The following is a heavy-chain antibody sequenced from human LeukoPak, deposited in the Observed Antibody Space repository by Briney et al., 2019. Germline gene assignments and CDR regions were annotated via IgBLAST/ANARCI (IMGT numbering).Heavy chain of an antibody. J-gene: IGHJ6*03. CDR3: ARDLPAALLCYMDV. CDR2: ISPYNGNT. D-gene: IGHD2-2*01. Sequence: ASVKVTCKASGYKFTNYGISWVRQAPGQGLEWMGWISPYNGNTIYAQKLQGRVTMATDTSTSTAYMELRSLRSDDTAVYYCARDLPAALLCYMDVWGKGTTVTISS. CDR1: GYKFTNYG. V-gene: IGHV1-18*01.